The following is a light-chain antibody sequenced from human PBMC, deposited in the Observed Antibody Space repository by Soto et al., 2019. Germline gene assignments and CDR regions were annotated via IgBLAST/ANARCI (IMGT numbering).Light chain of an antibody. CDR2: DVY. CDR3: QQYDTYFRYT. J-gene: IGKJ2*01. V-gene: IGKV1-5*01. Sequence: DIQMTQSPCSLSASVGDRVTITCRASQSISDSLNWYQHKPGKAPKLLIYDVYTLESGVPSRFSGSGSGTEFTLTIGSLQPDDFANYYCQQYDTYFRYTFGQGTKVDIK. CDR1: QSISDS.